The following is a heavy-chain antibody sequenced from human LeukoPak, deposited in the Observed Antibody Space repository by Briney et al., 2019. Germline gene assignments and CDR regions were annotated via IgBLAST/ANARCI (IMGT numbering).Heavy chain of an antibody. D-gene: IGHD6-19*01. CDR1: GFTFDNYA. J-gene: IGHJ4*02. CDR2: ISGSGGTT. CDR3: AKGYSSGWYYFDY. V-gene: IGHV3-23*01. Sequence: GGSLRLSCAASGFTFDNYAMSWVPQAPGKGREWVSGISGSGGTTNYADSVKGRLTISRDNSKNTLSLQMNSVRADDTAVYYCAKGYSSGWYYFDYGGQGTLVTVS.